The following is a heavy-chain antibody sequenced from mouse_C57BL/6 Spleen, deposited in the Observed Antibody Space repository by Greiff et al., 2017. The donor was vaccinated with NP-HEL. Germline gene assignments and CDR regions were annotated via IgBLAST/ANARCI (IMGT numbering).Heavy chain of an antibody. Sequence: VQVVESGAELAKPGASVKLSCKASGYTFTSYWMHWVKQRPGQGLEWIGYINPSSGYTKYNQKFKDKATLTADKSSSTAYMQLSSLTYEDSAVYYCARRGGTTVVATDAMDYWGQGTSVTVSS. D-gene: IGHD1-1*01. V-gene: IGHV1-7*01. CDR1: GYTFTSYW. CDR2: INPSSGYT. J-gene: IGHJ4*01. CDR3: ARRGGTTVVATDAMDY.